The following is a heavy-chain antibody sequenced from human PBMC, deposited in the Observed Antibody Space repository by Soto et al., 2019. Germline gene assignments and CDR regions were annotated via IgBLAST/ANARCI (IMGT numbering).Heavy chain of an antibody. V-gene: IGHV6-1*01. D-gene: IGHD6-13*01. CDR2: TYYRSKWYN. J-gene: IGHJ5*02. CDR1: GDSVSSNSAA. Sequence: PSQTLSLTCAISGDSVSSNSAAWNWIRQSPSRGLEWLGRTYYRSKWYNDYAVSVKSRITINPDTSKNQFSLQLNSVTPEDTAVYYCARAPSPKGIAAAGNWFDPWGQGTLVTVSS. CDR3: ARAPSPKGIAAAGNWFDP.